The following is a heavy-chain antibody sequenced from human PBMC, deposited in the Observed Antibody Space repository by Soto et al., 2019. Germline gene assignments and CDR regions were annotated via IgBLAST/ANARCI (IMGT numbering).Heavy chain of an antibody. Sequence: EMLLVESGGGLVQPGGSLRLSCVASGFTFSGYWMSWVRQAPGKGLEWVANINQYGTQEHYVDAVKGRFTISRDKAKNSLYLKMDSLRGDDSAVYYCARDPGPRSASIRGLGWFDPWGQGTLVTVSS. D-gene: IGHD6-25*01. V-gene: IGHV3-7*01. CDR2: INQYGTQE. J-gene: IGHJ5*02. CDR3: ARDPGPRSASIRGLGWFDP. CDR1: GFTFSGYW.